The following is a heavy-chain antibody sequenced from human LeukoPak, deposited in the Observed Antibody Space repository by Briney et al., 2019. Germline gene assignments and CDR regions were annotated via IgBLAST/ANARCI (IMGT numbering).Heavy chain of an antibody. J-gene: IGHJ4*02. Sequence: GGSLRLSCAASGFTFSSYAVSWVRQAPGKGLEWVSTITGSGGSTYYADSVKDRFTISRDNSKNTLYLQMNSLRAEDTAVYYCAKVAASSGCDFWGQGTLVTVSS. D-gene: IGHD6-19*01. CDR1: GFTFSSYA. CDR3: AKVAASSGCDF. CDR2: ITGSGGST. V-gene: IGHV3-23*01.